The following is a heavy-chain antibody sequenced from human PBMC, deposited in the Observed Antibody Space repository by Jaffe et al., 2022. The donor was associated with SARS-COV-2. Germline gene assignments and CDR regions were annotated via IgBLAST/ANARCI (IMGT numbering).Heavy chain of an antibody. CDR3: ARGPGLDMYNWNYGSYYYYGMDV. J-gene: IGHJ6*02. D-gene: IGHD1-7*01. Sequence: QVQLQQWGAGLLKPSETLSLTCAVYGGSFSGYYWSWIRQPPGKGLEWIGEINHSGSTNYNPSLKSRVTISVDTSKNQFSLKLSSVTAADTAVYYCARGPGLDMYNWNYGSYYYYGMDVWGQGTTVTVSS. V-gene: IGHV4-34*01. CDR2: INHSGST. CDR1: GGSFSGYY.